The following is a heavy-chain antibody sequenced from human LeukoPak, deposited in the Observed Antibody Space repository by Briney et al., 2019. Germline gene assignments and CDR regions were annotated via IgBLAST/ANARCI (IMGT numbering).Heavy chain of an antibody. D-gene: IGHD3-10*01. J-gene: IGHJ5*02. CDR1: GDSINSGGCY. CDR2: IYTTGST. Sequence: PSETLSLTCSVSGDSINSGGCYWTWIRQPAGKGLEWIGRIYTTGSTNYNPSLKSRVTISLDTSKNQFSLKLSSVSAADTAVYYCARDRGITTARGVPSWFDPWGQGTLVTVSS. V-gene: IGHV4-61*02. CDR3: ARDRGITTARGVPSWFDP.